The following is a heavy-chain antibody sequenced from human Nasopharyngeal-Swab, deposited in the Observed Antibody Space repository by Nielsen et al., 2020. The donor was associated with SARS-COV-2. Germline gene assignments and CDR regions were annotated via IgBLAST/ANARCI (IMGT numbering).Heavy chain of an antibody. D-gene: IGHD3-9*01. Sequence: WIRLPPGKGLEWIGYIYYSGSTNYNPSLKSRVTISVDTSKNQFSLKLSSVTAADTAVYYCARDLGGYDILTGYYHYYYYMDVWGKGTTATVSS. V-gene: IGHV4-59*01. CDR3: ARDLGGYDILTGYYHYYYYMDV. J-gene: IGHJ6*03. CDR2: IYYSGST.